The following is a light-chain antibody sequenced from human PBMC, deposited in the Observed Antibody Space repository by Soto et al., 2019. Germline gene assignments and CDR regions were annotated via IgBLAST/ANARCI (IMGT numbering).Light chain of an antibody. CDR1: QTVTDY. V-gene: IGKV3-11*01. CDR3: QQRNNSPLT. J-gene: IGKJ4*01. CDR2: DAS. Sequence: IVLTQSPPTLSSSPRERATLSCTASQTVTDYLAWYQQKPGMAPRLLINDASNLATGIPARFSGSGSGTDFTLTISSLEPEDFAAYYCQQRNNSPLTVGGGTKVDI.